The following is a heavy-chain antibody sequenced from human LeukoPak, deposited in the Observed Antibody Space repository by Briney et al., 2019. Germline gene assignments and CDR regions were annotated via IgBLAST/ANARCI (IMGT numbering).Heavy chain of an antibody. CDR1: RFTFSRYG. V-gene: IGHV3-30*02. J-gene: IGHJ3*02. D-gene: IGHD6-19*01. CDR3: ARGARGSGWRVFDI. CDR2: IRYDGSNK. Sequence: GGSLRLSCAASRFTFSRYGMHWVRQAPGKGLEWVAFIRYDGSNKHYADSVKGRFTISRDNSKNTLYLQLNSLRTEDTAVYYCARGARGSGWRVFDIWGQGTMVTVSS.